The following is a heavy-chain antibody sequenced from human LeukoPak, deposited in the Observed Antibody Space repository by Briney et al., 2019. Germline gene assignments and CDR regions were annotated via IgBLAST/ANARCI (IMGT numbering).Heavy chain of an antibody. CDR1: GFTFSSYA. J-gene: IGHJ4*02. V-gene: IGHV3-30-3*01. CDR2: ISYDGSNK. CDR3: ARDILNGYLGN. D-gene: IGHD3-9*01. Sequence: GRSLRLSCAASGFTFSSYAMHWVRQAPGKGLEWVAVISYDGSNKYYADSVKGRFTISRDNSKNTLYLQMNSLRAEDTAVYYCARDILNGYLGNWGQGALVTVSS.